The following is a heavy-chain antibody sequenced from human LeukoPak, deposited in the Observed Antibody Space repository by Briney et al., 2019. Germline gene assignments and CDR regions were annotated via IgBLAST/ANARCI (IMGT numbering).Heavy chain of an antibody. V-gene: IGHV1-58*02. J-gene: IGHJ6*02. CDR1: GFTFTSSA. D-gene: IGHD6-13*01. CDR3: AATLAADSVYYGMDV. Sequence: SVRVSCKASGFTFTSSAMQWVRQARGQRLEWIGWIVVGTGHTNYAQKFQERLTITRDMSTSTAYMELSSLRFEDTAVYYCAATLAADSVYYGMDVWGQGTTVTVSS. CDR2: IVVGTGHT.